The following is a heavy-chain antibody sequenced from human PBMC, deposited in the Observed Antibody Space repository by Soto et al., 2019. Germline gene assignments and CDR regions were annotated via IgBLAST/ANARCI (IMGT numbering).Heavy chain of an antibody. CDR3: ARLLPKLTGDYFDY. J-gene: IGHJ4*02. CDR1: GGSISSSSYY. Sequence: SETLSLTCTVSGGSISSSSYYWGWIRQPPGKGLEWIGSIYYSGSTYYNPSLKSRVTISVDTSKNQFSLKLSSATAADTAVYYCARLLPKLTGDYFDYWGQGTLVTVSS. V-gene: IGHV4-39*01. CDR2: IYYSGST. D-gene: IGHD7-27*01.